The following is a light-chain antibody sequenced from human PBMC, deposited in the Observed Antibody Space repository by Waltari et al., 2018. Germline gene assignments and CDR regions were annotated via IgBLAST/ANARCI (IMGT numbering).Light chain of an antibody. Sequence: EIVLTQSPATLSLSPGERATLSCRASQIISNYLAWYQQKRGQAPRLLLYDTSNRATGIPARFSGSGSGTEFTLTISSLEPEDFAVYYCHQRSDWGTFGGGTKVEI. J-gene: IGKJ4*01. V-gene: IGKV3-11*01. CDR3: HQRSDWGT. CDR1: QIISNY. CDR2: DTS.